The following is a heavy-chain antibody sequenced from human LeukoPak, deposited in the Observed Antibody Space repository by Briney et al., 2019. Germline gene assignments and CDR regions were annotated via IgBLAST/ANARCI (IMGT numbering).Heavy chain of an antibody. V-gene: IGHV1-69*13. Sequence: ASVKVSCKASGGTFSSYAISWVRQAPGQGLEWMGGIIPIFGTANYAQKFQGRVTITADESTSTAYMELSSLRSEDTAVYYCARSPAAISVSYYYYMDVWGKGTTVTVSS. CDR1: GGTFSSYA. CDR2: IIPIFGTA. J-gene: IGHJ6*03. CDR3: ARSPAAISVSYYYYMDV. D-gene: IGHD2-2*02.